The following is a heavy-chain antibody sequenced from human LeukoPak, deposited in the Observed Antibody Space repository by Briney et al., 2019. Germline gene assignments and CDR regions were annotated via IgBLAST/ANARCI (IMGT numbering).Heavy chain of an antibody. D-gene: IGHD3-22*01. Sequence: PGGSLRLSCAASGFTFSSYSMNWVRQAPGKGLEWVSSISSSSSYIYYADSVKGRFTISRDNAKNSLYLQMNSLRAEDTAVYYCARVVDYYDSSGYYQNDYWGQGTLVTVS. J-gene: IGHJ4*02. CDR2: ISSSSSYI. V-gene: IGHV3-21*01. CDR1: GFTFSSYS. CDR3: ARVVDYYDSSGYYQNDY.